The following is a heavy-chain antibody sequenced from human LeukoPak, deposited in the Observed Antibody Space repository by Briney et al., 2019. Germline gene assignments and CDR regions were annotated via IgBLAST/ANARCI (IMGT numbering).Heavy chain of an antibody. J-gene: IGHJ4*02. CDR1: VGSISSYY. CDR2: ISYSGST. CDR3: ARGSSGYSYG. D-gene: IGHD5-18*01. V-gene: IGHV4-59*01. Sequence: PSETLSLTCTVSVGSISSYYWSSIRQPPGKGLEWIGYISYSGSTNYNPSLKSRVTISVDTSKNQFSLKLSSVTAADTAVYYCARGSSGYSYGWGQGTLVTVSS.